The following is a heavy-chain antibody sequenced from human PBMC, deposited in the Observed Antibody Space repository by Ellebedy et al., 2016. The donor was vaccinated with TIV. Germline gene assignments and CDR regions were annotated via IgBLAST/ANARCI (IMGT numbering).Heavy chain of an antibody. J-gene: IGHJ3*02. CDR3: AREYVRGGDDAFDI. D-gene: IGHD3-10*02. CDR1: GFMFSSYG. V-gene: IGHV3-33*01. Sequence: GGSLRLSCAASGFMFSSYGMHWVRQAPGKGLEWVAVIWYDGSNKYYADSVKGRITISRANSKNSLYLQMNSLRAAPWAVYYCAREYVRGGDDAFDIWGQGTIVTVSS. CDR2: IWYDGSNK.